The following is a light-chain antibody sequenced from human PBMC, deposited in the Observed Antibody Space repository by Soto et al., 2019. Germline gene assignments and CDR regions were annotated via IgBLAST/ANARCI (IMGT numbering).Light chain of an antibody. CDR1: QSVSNNY. V-gene: IGKV3-20*01. J-gene: IGKJ1*01. CDR2: GAS. CDR3: QQYAASPRT. Sequence: EVVLTQSPGTLSLSPRERATLSCRASQSVSNNYLAWYQHKPGQAPRLLIYGASNRAPGIPDRFSGSGSGPDFTLTISRLEPEDFAVYCCQQYAASPRTFGQATLVEVK.